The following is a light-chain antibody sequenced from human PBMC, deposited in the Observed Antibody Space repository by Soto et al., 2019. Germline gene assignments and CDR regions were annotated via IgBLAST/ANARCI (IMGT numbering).Light chain of an antibody. CDR1: QSISSW. J-gene: IGKJ1*01. CDR3: QQYNSFRGT. CDR2: DAS. V-gene: IGKV1-5*01. Sequence: DIQMTQSPSTLSASVGDRVTITCRASQSISSWLAWYQQKPGKAPKLLIYDASSLESGVPSRFSGSGSGTEFPLTISSLEPDDFATYNCQQYNSFRGTFGQGTKVEIK.